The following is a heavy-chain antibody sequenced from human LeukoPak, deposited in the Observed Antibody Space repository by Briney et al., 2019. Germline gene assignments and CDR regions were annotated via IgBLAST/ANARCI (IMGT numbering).Heavy chain of an antibody. CDR1: GYTFTSYD. V-gene: IGHV1-8*01. CDR3: ASYYDFWSGAYGMDV. J-gene: IGHJ6*02. CDR2: MNPNSGNT. Sequence: ASVKVSCKASGYTFTSYDINWVRQATGQGLEWMGWMNPNSGNTGYAQKFQGRVTMTRNTSISTAYMELSSLRSEDTAVYYCASYYDFWSGAYGMDVWGQGTTVTVSS. D-gene: IGHD3-3*01.